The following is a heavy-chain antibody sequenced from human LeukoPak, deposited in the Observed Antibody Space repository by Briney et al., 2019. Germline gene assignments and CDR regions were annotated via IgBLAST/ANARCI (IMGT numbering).Heavy chain of an antibody. CDR1: GFTFSSYG. Sequence: GGSLRLPCAASGFTFSSYGMHWVRQAPGKGLEWVAFIRYDGSNKYYADSVKGRFTISRDNSKNTLYLQMNSLRAEDTAVYYCAKADVYDYGDYFDYWGQGTLVTVSS. CDR3: AKADVYDYGDYFDY. J-gene: IGHJ4*02. CDR2: IRYDGSNK. V-gene: IGHV3-30*02. D-gene: IGHD4-17*01.